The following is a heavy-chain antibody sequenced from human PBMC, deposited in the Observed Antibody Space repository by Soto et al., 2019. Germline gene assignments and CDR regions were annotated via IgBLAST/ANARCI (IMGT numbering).Heavy chain of an antibody. D-gene: IGHD2-21*02. V-gene: IGHV1-2*02. J-gene: IGHJ3*02. CDR3: ARAGGWGRLAGGDHDAFDI. CDR2: INPNSGGT. Sequence: QVQLVQSGAEVQKPGASVKVSCKASGYTFTGYYMHWVRQAPGQGLEWMGWINPNSGGTNYAQKFQGRVTMTRDTSISTAYMELSSLRSDETAVYYCARAGGWGRLAGGDHDAFDIWGQGTMVTVSS. CDR1: GYTFTGYY.